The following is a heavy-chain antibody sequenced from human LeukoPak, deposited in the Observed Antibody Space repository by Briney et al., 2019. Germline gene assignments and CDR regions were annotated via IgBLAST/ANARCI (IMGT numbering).Heavy chain of an antibody. CDR3: ARSHCSSTSCPFDY. CDR2: NYSGGST. Sequence: GGSLRLSCAASGFTVSSNYMSWVRQAPGKGLEWVSVNYSGGSTYYADSVKGRFTISSDNSKNTLYLQMNSLRAEDTAVYYCARSHCSSTSCPFDYWGQGTLVTVSS. J-gene: IGHJ4*02. D-gene: IGHD2-2*01. CDR1: GFTVSSNY. V-gene: IGHV3-66*02.